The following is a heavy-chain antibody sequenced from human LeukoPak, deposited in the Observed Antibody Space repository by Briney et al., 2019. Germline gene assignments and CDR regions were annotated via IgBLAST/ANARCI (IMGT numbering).Heavy chain of an antibody. CDR1: GFTFSTYS. CDR3: AVISGTISSP. Sequence: GGSLRLSCAASGFTFSTYSMNWVRQAPGKGLEWVSSISSSSSYIYYADSVKGRFTISRDNAKTSLYLQMNSLRAEDTAVYYCAVISGTISSPWGQGTLVTVSS. J-gene: IGHJ5*02. V-gene: IGHV3-21*01. D-gene: IGHD3-3*01. CDR2: ISSSSSYI.